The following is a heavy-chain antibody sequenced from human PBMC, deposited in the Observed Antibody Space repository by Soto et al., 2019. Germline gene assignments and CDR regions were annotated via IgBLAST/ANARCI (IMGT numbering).Heavy chain of an antibody. J-gene: IGHJ5*02. D-gene: IGHD3-3*01. V-gene: IGHV4-30-2*01. CDR2: VFHSGST. CDR3: AKFLHWFDP. CDR1: GNSVTSGGFS. Sequence: SVTLSLTGVVSGNSVTSGGFSWSWIRQPPGKGLEWLGHVFHSGSTHYNPAPESRVTMSLARSNNQSSLRLTSVTAADTAVYCCAKFLHWFDPWGQGLPVTVSS.